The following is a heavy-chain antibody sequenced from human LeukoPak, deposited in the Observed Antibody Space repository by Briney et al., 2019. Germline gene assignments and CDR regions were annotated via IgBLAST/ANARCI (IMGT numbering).Heavy chain of an antibody. Sequence: ASVKVSCKASGYTFTCYYMHWVRQAPGQGLEGMGWINPNSGGTNYAQKFQGRVTMTRDTSISTAYMELSRLRSDDTAVYYCARSRGIQLWLRAFDIWGQGTMVTVSS. CDR2: INPNSGGT. V-gene: IGHV1-2*02. D-gene: IGHD5-18*01. CDR1: GYTFTCYY. CDR3: ARSRGIQLWLRAFDI. J-gene: IGHJ3*02.